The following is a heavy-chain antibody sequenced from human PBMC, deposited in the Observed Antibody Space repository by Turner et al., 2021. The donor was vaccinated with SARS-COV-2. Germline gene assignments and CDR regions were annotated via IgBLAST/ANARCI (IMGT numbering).Heavy chain of an antibody. CDR1: GGSISSSSYY. CDR2: IYYSGIT. J-gene: IGHJ4*02. CDR3: ARLDYDCSGYYSSGFDY. V-gene: IGHV4-39*01. Sequence: QLQLQESGPGLVKPSETLSLTCTVSGGSISSSSYYWGWIRQPPGKGLEWIGSIYYSGITYYNPSLKSRVTISVDTSKNQFYLKLSSVTAADTAVYYCARLDYDCSGYYSSGFDYWGQGTLVTVSS. D-gene: IGHD3-22*01.